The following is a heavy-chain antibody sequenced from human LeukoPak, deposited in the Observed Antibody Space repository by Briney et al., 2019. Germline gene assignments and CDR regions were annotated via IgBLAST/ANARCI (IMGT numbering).Heavy chain of an antibody. CDR3: AREAGQWPVERDGNY. D-gene: IGHD6-19*01. V-gene: IGHV3-21*04. CDR2: ISSSSSYI. CDR1: GFTFSSYS. Sequence: GGSLRLSCAASGFTFSSYSMNWVRQAPGKGLEWVSSISSSSSYIYYADSVKGRFTISRDNAKNSLYLQMNSLRSEDTAVYYCAREAGQWPVERDGNYWGQGTLVTVSS. J-gene: IGHJ4*02.